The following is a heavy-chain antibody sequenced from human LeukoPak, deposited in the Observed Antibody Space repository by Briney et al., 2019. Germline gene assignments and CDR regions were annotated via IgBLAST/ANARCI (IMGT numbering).Heavy chain of an antibody. CDR3: AKLIRYSETTDYEGGVGFDI. CDR1: GNIFTTHW. V-gene: IGHV5-51*01. D-gene: IGHD1-7*01. J-gene: IGHJ3*02. Sequence: GESLKISCKGSGNIFTTHWIGWVRQMPGKGLEWMGNIYPDDSETRYSPSFQGQVTMSADKSISTAFLQWSSLKASDTAIYYCAKLIRYSETTDYEGGVGFDIWGQGTQVTVSS. CDR2: IYPDDSET.